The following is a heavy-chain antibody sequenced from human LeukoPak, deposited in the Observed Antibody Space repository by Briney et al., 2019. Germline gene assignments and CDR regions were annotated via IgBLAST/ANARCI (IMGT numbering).Heavy chain of an antibody. CDR3: ARIIYYDSSGYIFDY. CDR1: GFSLSTSGMC. V-gene: IGHV2-70*01. Sequence: SGPALVKPTPPLTLTCTFSGFSLSTSGMCVSWIRQPPGKALEWLALIDWDNDKYYNTSLKTRLTISKDTSKNQVVLIMTNMDPVDTATYYCARIIYYDSSGYIFDYWGQGTLVTVSS. CDR2: IDWDNDK. J-gene: IGHJ4*02. D-gene: IGHD3-22*01.